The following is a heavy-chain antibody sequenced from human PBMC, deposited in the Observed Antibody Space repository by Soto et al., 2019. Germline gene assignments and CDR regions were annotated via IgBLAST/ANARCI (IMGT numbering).Heavy chain of an antibody. CDR1: GYTFTSYA. CDR2: INAGNGNT. D-gene: IGHD3-9*01. CDR3: ARVGVGIFTGYYWGDSYYYYYGMDV. V-gene: IGHV1-3*01. J-gene: IGHJ6*02. Sequence: ASVKVSCKASGYTFTSYAMHWVRQAPGQRLEWMGWINAGNGNTKYAQKFQGRVTITRNTSASTAYKELSNLRSEDTAENYCARVGVGIFTGYYWGDSYYYYYGMDVWGQGTTVTVSS.